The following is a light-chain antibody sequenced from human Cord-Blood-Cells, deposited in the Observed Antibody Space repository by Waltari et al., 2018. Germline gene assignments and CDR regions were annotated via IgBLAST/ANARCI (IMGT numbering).Light chain of an antibody. V-gene: IGKV1-5*01. Sequence: DSQITLSPSTLSASVGDRVTITCRASQSISSWLAWYQQKPGKAPKLLIYDASSLESGVPARFSGSGSGTEFTLTISSLQPDDFATYYCQQYNSYSLTFGGGTKVEIK. CDR1: QSISSW. CDR2: DAS. CDR3: QQYNSYSLT. J-gene: IGKJ4*01.